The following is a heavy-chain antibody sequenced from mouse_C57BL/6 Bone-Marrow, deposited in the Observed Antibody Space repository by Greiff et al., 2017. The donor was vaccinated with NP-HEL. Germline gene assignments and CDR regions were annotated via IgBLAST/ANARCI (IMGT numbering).Heavy chain of an antibody. CDR1: GFTFSDYG. V-gene: IGHV5-17*01. J-gene: IGHJ2*01. D-gene: IGHD1-1*01. Sequence: EVKLMESGGGLVKPGGSLKLSCAASGFTFSDYGMHWVRQAPEKGLEWVAYISSGSSTIYYADTVKGRFTISRDNAKNTLFLQMTSLRSEDTAMYYCATQFITTVVATDYWGQGTTLTVSS. CDR3: ATQFITTVVATDY. CDR2: ISSGSSTI.